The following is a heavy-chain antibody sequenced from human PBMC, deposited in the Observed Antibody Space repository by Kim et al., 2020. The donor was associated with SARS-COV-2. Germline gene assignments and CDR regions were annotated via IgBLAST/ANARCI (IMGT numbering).Heavy chain of an antibody. Sequence: KFQGRVTITRDTSASTAYMELSSLRSEDTAVYYCARVGIVVVPAAMYFDYWGQGTLVTVSS. CDR3: ARVGIVVVPAAMYFDY. D-gene: IGHD2-2*01. V-gene: IGHV1-3*01. J-gene: IGHJ4*02.